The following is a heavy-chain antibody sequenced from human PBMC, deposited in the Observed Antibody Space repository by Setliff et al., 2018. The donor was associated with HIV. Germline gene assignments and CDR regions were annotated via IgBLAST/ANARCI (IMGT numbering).Heavy chain of an antibody. CDR3: ARDGLVASVDLSTGLRGADF. J-gene: IGHJ4*02. Sequence: PSETLSLTCDVSGGSISSFNWWSWVRQSPGKGLEWIGEIYHSGSTYYNPSLKSRVTISIDTSKNQFSLRLTSVTAADTAMYYCARDGLVASVDLSTGLRGADFWGQGMLVTVSS. CDR2: IYHSGST. D-gene: IGHD4-4*01. CDR1: GGSISSFNW. V-gene: IGHV4-4*02.